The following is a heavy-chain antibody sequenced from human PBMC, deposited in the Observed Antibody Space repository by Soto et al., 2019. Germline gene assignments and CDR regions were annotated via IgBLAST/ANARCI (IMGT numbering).Heavy chain of an antibody. V-gene: IGHV3-21*01. CDR3: ARGGGPAAIHVYGMDV. D-gene: IGHD2-2*02. Sequence: EVQLVESGGGLVKPGGSLRLSCAASGFTFSSYSMNWVRQAPGKGLEWVSSISSSSSYIYYADSVKGRFTISRDNAKNSLYLQMNSLRAEDTAVYYCARGGGPAAIHVYGMDVWGQGTTVTVSS. CDR1: GFTFSSYS. J-gene: IGHJ6*02. CDR2: ISSSSSYI.